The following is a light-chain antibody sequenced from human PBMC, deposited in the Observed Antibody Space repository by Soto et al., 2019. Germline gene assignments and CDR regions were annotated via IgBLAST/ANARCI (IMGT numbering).Light chain of an antibody. Sequence: QSVLTQPASVSGSPGQSVTISCTGTSSDVGSYNLVSWYQHHPGKAPKVMIYEGSKRPSGVSNRFSGSKSGNTASLTISGLQTEDEADYYCNSYRSSITPVVFGGGTKLTVL. V-gene: IGLV2-14*02. CDR1: SSDVGSYNL. CDR2: EGS. J-gene: IGLJ2*01. CDR3: NSYRSSITPVV.